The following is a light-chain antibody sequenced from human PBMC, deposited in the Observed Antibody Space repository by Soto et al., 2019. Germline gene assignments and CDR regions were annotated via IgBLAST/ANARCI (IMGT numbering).Light chain of an antibody. CDR2: DAS. J-gene: IGKJ1*01. Sequence: DIQMTQSPSTLSASVEDRVTITFRASQPISSWLAWYHQKPGKAPKLLIYDASNLESGVPSRFSGSGSGTEFTLAISSLQPEDFGIYYCQQYENYWTFGQGTKVDIK. CDR3: QQYENYWT. CDR1: QPISSW. V-gene: IGKV1-5*01.